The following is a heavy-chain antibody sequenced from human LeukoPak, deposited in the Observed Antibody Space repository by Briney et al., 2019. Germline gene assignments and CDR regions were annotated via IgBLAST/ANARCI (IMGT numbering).Heavy chain of an antibody. CDR2: IWYDGSNK. CDR1: GFTFSSYG. D-gene: IGHD4-23*01. Sequence: GRSLRLSCAASGFTFSSYGMHWVRQAPGKGLEWVAVIWYDGSNKYYADSVKGRFTISRDNSKNTLYLQMNSLRAEDTAVYYCAKDLGMVVTSYFDYWGQGTLVTVSS. V-gene: IGHV3-33*06. CDR3: AKDLGMVVTSYFDY. J-gene: IGHJ4*02.